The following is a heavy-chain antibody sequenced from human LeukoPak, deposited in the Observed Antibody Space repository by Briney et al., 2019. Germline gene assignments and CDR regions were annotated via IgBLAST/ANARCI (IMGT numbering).Heavy chain of an antibody. CDR2: FDPEDGET. CDR3: ATDITVTSAGYYYYGMDV. CDR1: GYTLTELS. J-gene: IGHJ6*02. Sequence: ASVKVSCKVSGYTLTELSMHWVRQAPGKGLEWMGGFDPEDGETIYAQKFQGRVTMTEDTSTDTAYMELSSLRSEDTAVYYCATDITVTSAGYYYYGMDVWGQGTTVTVSS. D-gene: IGHD4-17*01. V-gene: IGHV1-24*01.